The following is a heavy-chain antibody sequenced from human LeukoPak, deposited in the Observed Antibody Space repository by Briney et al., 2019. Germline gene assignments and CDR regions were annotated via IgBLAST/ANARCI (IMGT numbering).Heavy chain of an antibody. CDR1: GFTFSSYS. Sequence: PGGSLRLSCAASGFTFSSYSMNWVRQAPGKGLEWVSSISSSSSYIYCADSVKGRFTISRDNAKNSLYLQMNSLRAEDTAVYYCARDWNDYYGMDVWGQGTLVTVSS. CDR2: ISSSSSYI. D-gene: IGHD1-1*01. CDR3: ARDWNDYYGMDV. V-gene: IGHV3-21*01. J-gene: IGHJ6*02.